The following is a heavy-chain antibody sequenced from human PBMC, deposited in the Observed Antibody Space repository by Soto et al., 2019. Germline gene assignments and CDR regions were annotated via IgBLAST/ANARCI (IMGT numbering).Heavy chain of an antibody. Sequence: PGESLKISCKGSGYSFPIYWIGWVRQMPGKGLEWMGIIYPSDSDTRYSPSFQGQVTISADKSITTTYLQWSSLQASDTAMYYCARLCDDRHKGYYDSSGYYYVDYWGQGTQVTVSS. CDR3: ARLCDDRHKGYYDSSGYYYVDY. CDR2: IYPSDSDT. J-gene: IGHJ4*02. CDR1: GYSFPIYW. D-gene: IGHD3-22*01. V-gene: IGHV5-51*01.